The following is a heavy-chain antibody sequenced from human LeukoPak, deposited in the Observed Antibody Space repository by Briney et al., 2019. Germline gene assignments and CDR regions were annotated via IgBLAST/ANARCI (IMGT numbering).Heavy chain of an antibody. Sequence: GGSLRLSCAASGFTFSSYSMNWVRQAPGKGLEWVAFIRYDGSNKYYADSVKGRFTISRDNAKNSLYLQMNSPRAEDTAVYYCARYTTAGYSSGWYGPSFDYWGQGTLVTVSS. D-gene: IGHD6-19*01. CDR1: GFTFSSYS. CDR2: IRYDGSNK. CDR3: ARYTTAGYSSGWYGPSFDY. V-gene: IGHV3-33*08. J-gene: IGHJ4*02.